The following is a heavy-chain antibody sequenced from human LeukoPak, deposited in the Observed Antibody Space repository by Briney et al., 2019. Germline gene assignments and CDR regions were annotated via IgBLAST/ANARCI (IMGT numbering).Heavy chain of an antibody. CDR2: INYSGST. J-gene: IGHJ4*02. V-gene: IGHV4-59*01. D-gene: IGHD1-26*01. CDR3: ARGCAATPFDY. Sequence: SETLSLTCTVSDWSPSSYYCNWIRQPPGKGLEWIGYINYSGSTKHKPSLKSRVTISVETSKNQFSLKLSSVAAADTAVYYCARGCAATPFDYWGQGTLVTVSS. CDR1: DWSPSSYY.